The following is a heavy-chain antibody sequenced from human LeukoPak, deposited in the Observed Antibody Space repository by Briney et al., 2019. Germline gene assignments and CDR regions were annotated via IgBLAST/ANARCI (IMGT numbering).Heavy chain of an antibody. CDR3: ARVFHDSSGYPLDY. V-gene: IGHV4-59*01. CDR2: TYYSGNT. CDR1: GGSMSSYY. J-gene: IGHJ4*02. Sequence: SETLSLTCTVSGGSMSSYYWSWIRPPPGKGLEWIGYTYYSGNTNYNPSLKSRVTISVDTSKNQFSLKVGSVTAADTAVYYCARVFHDSSGYPLDYWGQGTLVTVSS. D-gene: IGHD3-22*01.